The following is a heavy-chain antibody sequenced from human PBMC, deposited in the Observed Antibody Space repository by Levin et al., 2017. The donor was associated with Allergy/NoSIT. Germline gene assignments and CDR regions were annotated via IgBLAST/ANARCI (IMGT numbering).Heavy chain of an antibody. CDR1: GYTFTGYY. CDR2: INPNSGGT. V-gene: IGHV1-2*02. J-gene: IGHJ3*02. D-gene: IGHD2-21*01. CDR3: ARASVAIDAFDI. Sequence: ASVKVSCKASGYTFTGYYMHWVRQAPGQGLEWMGWINPNSGGTNYAQKFQGRVTMTRDTSISTAYMELSRLRSDDTAVYYCARASVAIDAFDIWGQGTMVTVSS.